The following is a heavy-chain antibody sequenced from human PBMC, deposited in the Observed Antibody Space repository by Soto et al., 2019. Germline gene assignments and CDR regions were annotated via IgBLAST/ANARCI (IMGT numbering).Heavy chain of an antibody. V-gene: IGHV4-59*01. Sequence: LSLTCTVSGGSISSYYWSWIRQPPGKGLEWTGYIYYSGSTNYNPSLKSRVTISVDTSKNQFSLKLSSVTAADTAVYYCARDPYDILSRNHYGMDVWGQGTTVTVSS. CDR3: ARDPYDILSRNHYGMDV. D-gene: IGHD3-9*01. CDR2: IYYSGST. J-gene: IGHJ6*02. CDR1: GGSISSYY.